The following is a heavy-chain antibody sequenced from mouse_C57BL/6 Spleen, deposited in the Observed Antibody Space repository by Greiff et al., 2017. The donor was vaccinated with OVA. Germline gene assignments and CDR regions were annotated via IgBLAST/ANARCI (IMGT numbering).Heavy chain of an antibody. V-gene: IGHV1-76*01. Sequence: QVQLQQSGAELVRPGASVKLSCKASGYTFTDYYINWVKQRPGQGLEWIARIYPGSGNTYYNEKFKGKATLTAEKSSSTAYMQLSSLTSEDSAVYFCAREGITTVVADYFDYGGQGTTLTVSS. CDR2: IYPGSGNT. CDR3: AREGITTVVADYFDY. CDR1: GYTFTDYY. D-gene: IGHD1-1*01. J-gene: IGHJ2*01.